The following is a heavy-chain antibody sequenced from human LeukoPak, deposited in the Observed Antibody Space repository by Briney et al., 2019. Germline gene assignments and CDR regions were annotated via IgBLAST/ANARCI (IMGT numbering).Heavy chain of an antibody. Sequence: GASVKVSCKASGYTFSSYGFSWVRQAPGQGLEWMGWINAYNGNTNYAQNLQGRVTMTTDTPTSTAYMELRSLRSDDTAVYYCARRQGTTLNFDYWGQGTLVTVSS. CDR3: ARRQGTTLNFDY. V-gene: IGHV1-18*01. D-gene: IGHD1-1*01. CDR1: GYTFSSYG. J-gene: IGHJ4*02. CDR2: INAYNGNT.